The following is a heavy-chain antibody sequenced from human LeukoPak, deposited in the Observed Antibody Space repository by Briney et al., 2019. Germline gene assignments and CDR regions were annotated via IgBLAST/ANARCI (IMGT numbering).Heavy chain of an antibody. V-gene: IGHV3-48*03. CDR3: ARDQGKYSHGQLDY. Sequence: QPGGSLRLSCAASGFTFSSYEMTWVRQAPGKGLEYISYISNSGHNVYYADSVKGRLTISRDNAKSSLYLQVDSLRAEDTAVYYCARDQGKYSHGQLDYWGRGILVTVSA. CDR1: GFTFSSYE. D-gene: IGHD5-18*01. J-gene: IGHJ4*02. CDR2: ISNSGHNV.